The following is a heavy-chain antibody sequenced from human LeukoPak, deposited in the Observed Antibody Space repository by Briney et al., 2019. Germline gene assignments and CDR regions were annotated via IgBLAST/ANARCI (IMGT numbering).Heavy chain of an antibody. V-gene: IGHV1-69*13. CDR2: IIPISGTA. D-gene: IGHD3-10*01. CDR3: ARDYYGSGSYYGSDAFDI. CDR1: GGTFSSYA. J-gene: IGHJ3*02. Sequence: SLKVSCKASGGTFSSYAISSVRQAPGQGLEWMGGIIPISGTANYAQKFQGRVTITADESTSTAYMELSSLRSEDTAVYYCARDYYGSGSYYGSDAFDIWGQGTMVTVSS.